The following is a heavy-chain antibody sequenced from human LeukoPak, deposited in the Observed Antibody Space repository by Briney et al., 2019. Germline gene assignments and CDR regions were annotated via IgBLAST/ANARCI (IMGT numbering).Heavy chain of an antibody. CDR3: AGTWAFDY. D-gene: IGHD1-26*01. CDR1: GFTFSNDW. CDR2: ISGDGTTT. V-gene: IGHV3-74*01. J-gene: IGHJ4*02. Sequence: PGGSLRLSCAVSGFTFSNDWMHWVRQAPGKGLLWVSRISGDGTTTNYADSVKGRFTISRDNAKNTLYLQMDSPRAEDTAVYYCAGTWAFDYWGQGTLVTVSS.